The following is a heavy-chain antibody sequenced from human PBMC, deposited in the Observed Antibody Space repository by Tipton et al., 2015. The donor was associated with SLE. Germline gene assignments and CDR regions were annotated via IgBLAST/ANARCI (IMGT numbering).Heavy chain of an antibody. CDR3: ARGEAGDY. Sequence: TLSLTCSVSGGSINNYYWIWIRQPPGKGLEYIGYIHYSGHTNYNPSLKSRVTISIDTSKKQFSLNLNSVNAADTAVYYCARGEAGDYWGQGTLVTVSS. CDR1: GGSINNYY. V-gene: IGHV4-59*01. J-gene: IGHJ4*02. CDR2: IHYSGHT. D-gene: IGHD6-19*01.